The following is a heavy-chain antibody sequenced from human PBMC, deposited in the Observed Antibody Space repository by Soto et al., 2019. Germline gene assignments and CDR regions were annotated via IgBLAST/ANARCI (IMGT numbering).Heavy chain of an antibody. V-gene: IGHV6-1*01. D-gene: IGHD1-7*01. Sequence: SQTLSLTCAISGDSVSSNSAARNWIRQSQSRGLEWLGRTYYRSTRWYNDYAVSVKSRIAVTPDTSKNHFSLHLNSVTPEDTAVYYCAGTTSLQWYYMDVWDTGTTVNVSS. CDR1: GDSVSSNSAA. CDR2: TYYRSTRWYN. CDR3: AGTTSLQWYYMDV. J-gene: IGHJ6*03.